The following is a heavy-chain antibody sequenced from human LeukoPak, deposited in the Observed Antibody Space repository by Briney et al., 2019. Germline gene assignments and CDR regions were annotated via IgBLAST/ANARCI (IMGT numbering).Heavy chain of an antibody. CDR2: ISGSDST. D-gene: IGHD2-15*01. CDR3: AKELGYCSAGRCEYFQH. CDR1: GFTFSSFA. J-gene: IGHJ1*01. V-gene: IGHV3-23*01. Sequence: GGSLRLSCAASGFTFSSFAMSWVRQAPGKGLEWVSAISGSDSTYYADSVKGRFIISRDNSKNTLYLQMNSLRAEDTAIYYCAKELGYCSAGRCEYFQHWGQGTLVTVSS.